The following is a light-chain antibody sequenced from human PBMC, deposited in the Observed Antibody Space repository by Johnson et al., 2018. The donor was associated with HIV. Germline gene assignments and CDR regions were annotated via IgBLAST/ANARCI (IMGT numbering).Light chain of an antibody. CDR1: SSTIGNNY. Sequence: VLTQPPSVSAAPGQKVTISCSGSSSTIGNNYVSWYQVLPGTAPKLLIYKNNNRPSGIPDRFSGSKSGTSATLAITGLQTGDEADYYCGTWDTSLTTGGVFGTGTKVTVL. J-gene: IGLJ1*01. V-gene: IGLV1-51*02. CDR3: GTWDTSLTTGGV. CDR2: KNN.